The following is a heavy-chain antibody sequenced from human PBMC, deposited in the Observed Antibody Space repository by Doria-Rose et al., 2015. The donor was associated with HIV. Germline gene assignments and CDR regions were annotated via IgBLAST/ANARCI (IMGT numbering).Heavy chain of an antibody. V-gene: IGHV2-26*01. D-gene: IGHD6-13*01. CDR1: GVSLSSPGMG. CDR3: ARIKSSRWYHKYYFDF. J-gene: IGHJ4*02. Sequence: QESGPVLVKPTETLTLTCTVSGVSLSSPGMGVSWIRQPPGKALEWLANIFSDDESSYKTSLKSRLTISRGTSKSQVVITMTDMDPVDTATYYCARIKSSRWYHKYYFDFWGQGTLVIVSA. CDR2: IFSDDES.